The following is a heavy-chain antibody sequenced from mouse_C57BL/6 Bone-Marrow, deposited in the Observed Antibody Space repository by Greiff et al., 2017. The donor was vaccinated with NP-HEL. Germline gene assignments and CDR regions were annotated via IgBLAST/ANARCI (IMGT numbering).Heavy chain of an antibody. CDR1: GYTFTSYW. D-gene: IGHD1-1*01. Sequence: VQLQQPGAELVKPGASVKLSCKASGYTFTSYWMHWVKQRPGQGLEWIGMIHPISGSTNYNEKFKSKATLTVDKSSSTAYMQLSSLTSEDSAVYYCARTQFYYYGSSPFAYWGQGTLVTVSA. J-gene: IGHJ3*01. V-gene: IGHV1-64*01. CDR3: ARTQFYYYGSSPFAY. CDR2: IHPISGST.